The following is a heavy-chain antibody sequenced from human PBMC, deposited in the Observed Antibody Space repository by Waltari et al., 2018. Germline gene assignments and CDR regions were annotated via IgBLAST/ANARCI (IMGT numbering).Heavy chain of an antibody. CDR2: INPDGGGT. J-gene: IGHJ6*03. D-gene: IGHD3-16*01. V-gene: IGHV1-2*02. CDR3: ARPSYDGAWGTSVYYMDV. Sequence: QVQLVQSGAEVKKPGASVKVSCKTSGYTFTHYYVHWVRQAPGQGLEWMGWINPDGGGTLYSQKFQGRVTMTRDTSLSTAFMELSRLRPDDAAVYYCARPSYDGAWGTSVYYMDVWGKGTAVTISS. CDR1: GYTFTHYY.